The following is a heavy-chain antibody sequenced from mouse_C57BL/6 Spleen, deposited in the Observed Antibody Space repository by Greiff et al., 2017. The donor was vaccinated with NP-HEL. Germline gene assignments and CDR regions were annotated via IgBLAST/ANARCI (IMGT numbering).Heavy chain of an antibody. J-gene: IGHJ2*01. Sequence: VQLQQPGAELVKPGASVKMSCKASGYTFTSYWITWVKQRPGQGLEWIGDIYPGSGSTNYNEKFKSKATLTVDTSSSTAYMQLSSLTSEGSAVYYCARRELRSYYFDYWGQGTTLTVSS. D-gene: IGHD1-1*01. CDR2: IYPGSGST. CDR3: ARRELRSYYFDY. CDR1: GYTFTSYW. V-gene: IGHV1-55*01.